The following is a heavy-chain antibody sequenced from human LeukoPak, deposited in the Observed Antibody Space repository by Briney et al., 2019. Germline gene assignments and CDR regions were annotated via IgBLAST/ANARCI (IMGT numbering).Heavy chain of an antibody. V-gene: IGHV4-30-4*08. J-gene: IGHJ1*01. CDR1: GGPMSNIYY. CDR3: ARGARLPLPQH. D-gene: IGHD6-6*01. CDR2: IYYSGST. Sequence: SETLSLTCNVSGGPMSNIYYWSWIRQPPGKGLEWIGYIYYSGSTYYNPSLKSRVTISVDTSKNQFSLKLSSVTAADTAVYYCARGARLPLPQHWGQGTLVTVSS.